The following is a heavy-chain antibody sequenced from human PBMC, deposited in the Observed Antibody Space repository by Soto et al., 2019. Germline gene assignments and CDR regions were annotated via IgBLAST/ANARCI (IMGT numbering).Heavy chain of an antibody. V-gene: IGHV3-23*01. CDR1: GVKLCRFC. CDR3: ATTVGSLRFLEWLFFY. J-gene: IGHJ4*02. D-gene: IGHD3-3*01. Sequence: GFLRSSCVGPGVKLCRFCIWRGRQAQRKGLEWVSAISGSGGSTYYADSVKGRFTISRDNSKNTLYLQMNSLRAEDTAVYYCATTVGSLRFLEWLFFYWGQGTLVTVSS. CDR2: ISGSGGST.